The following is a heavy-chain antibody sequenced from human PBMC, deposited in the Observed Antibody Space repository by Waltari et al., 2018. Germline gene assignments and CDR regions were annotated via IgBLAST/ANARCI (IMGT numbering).Heavy chain of an antibody. CDR1: GFTFRSYW. CDR3: ARDNGHHDYVWGSYREDNDAFDI. D-gene: IGHD3-16*02. Sequence: EVQLVESGGGLVQPGGSLRLSCAASGFTFRSYWMSWVRQAPGKGLEWVANIKQDGSEKYYVDSVKGRFTISRDNAKNSLYLQMNSLRAEDTAVYYCARDNGHHDYVWGSYREDNDAFDIWGQGTMVTVSS. V-gene: IGHV3-7*01. J-gene: IGHJ3*02. CDR2: IKQDGSEK.